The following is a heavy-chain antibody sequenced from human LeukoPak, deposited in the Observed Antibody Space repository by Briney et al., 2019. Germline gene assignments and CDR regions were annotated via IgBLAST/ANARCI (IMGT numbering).Heavy chain of an antibody. D-gene: IGHD5-18*01. CDR1: GGSFSGYY. CDR2: INHSGST. CDR3: ARGQYSYGP. J-gene: IGHJ5*02. V-gene: IGHV4-34*01. Sequence: PSETLSLTCAVYGGSFSGYYWSWIRQPPGKGLEWIGEINHSGSTNYNPSLKSRVTISVDTSKNQFSLKLSSVTAADTAVYYCARGQYSYGPWGQGTLVTVSS.